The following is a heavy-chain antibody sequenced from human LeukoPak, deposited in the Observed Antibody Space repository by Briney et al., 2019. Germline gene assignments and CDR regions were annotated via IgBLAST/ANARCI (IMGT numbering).Heavy chain of an antibody. D-gene: IGHD1-26*01. J-gene: IGHJ4*02. CDR3: ARRGPSGSYSHFDY. CDR2: IFSYGST. V-gene: IGHV3-53*01. Sequence: PGGSLRLSCEASGFTVSGNYMSWVRQAPGKGLEWVSVIFSYGSTYYADSVKGRFTVSRDYSKNTLYLQMNSLRAEDTAVYYCARRGPSGSYSHFDYWGRGTLVTVSP. CDR1: GFTVSGNY.